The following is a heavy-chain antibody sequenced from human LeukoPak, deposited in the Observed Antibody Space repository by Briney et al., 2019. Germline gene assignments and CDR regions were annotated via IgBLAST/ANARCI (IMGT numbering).Heavy chain of an antibody. Sequence: GGSLRLSRAASGFTFSSYAMSWVRQAPGTGLEWVSAISGSGGSTYYADSVKGRFTISRDNSKNTLYLQMNSLRAEYTAVYYCAKDREWLAYYFDYWGQGTLVTVSS. J-gene: IGHJ4*02. CDR1: GFTFSSYA. D-gene: IGHD6-19*01. CDR3: AKDREWLAYYFDY. CDR2: ISGSGGST. V-gene: IGHV3-23*01.